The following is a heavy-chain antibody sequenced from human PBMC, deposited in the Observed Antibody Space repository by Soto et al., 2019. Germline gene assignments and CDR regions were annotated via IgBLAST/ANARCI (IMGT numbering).Heavy chain of an antibody. CDR3: VKDGSGRDGYKRGLLDY. V-gene: IGHV3-64D*06. CDR2: ISSNGGST. CDR1: GFTFSSYA. D-gene: IGHD5-12*01. Sequence: GVLRLSCSASGFTFSSYAMHWVRQAPGKGLEYVSAISSNGGSTYYADSVKGRFTISRDNSKNTLYLQMSSLRAEDTAVYYCVKDGSGRDGYKRGLLDYWGQGTLVTVSS. J-gene: IGHJ4*02.